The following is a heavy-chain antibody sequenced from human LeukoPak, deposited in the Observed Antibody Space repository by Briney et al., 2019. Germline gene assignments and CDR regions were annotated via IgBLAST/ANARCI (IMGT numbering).Heavy chain of an antibody. CDR1: GGSISSYY. CDR3: ATLGFSSGYYYYFDH. Sequence: SETLSLTCTVSGGSISSYYWSWIRQPAGKGLEWIGRIYTSGSTNYNPSLKSRVTMSVDTSKNQFSLKLSSVTAADTAVYCCATLGFSSGYYYYFDHWGQGTLVTVSS. CDR2: IYTSGST. V-gene: IGHV4-4*07. D-gene: IGHD3-22*01. J-gene: IGHJ4*02.